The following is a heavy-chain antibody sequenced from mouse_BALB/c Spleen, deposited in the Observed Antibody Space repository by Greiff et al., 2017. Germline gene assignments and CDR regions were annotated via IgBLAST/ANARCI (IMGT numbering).Heavy chain of an antibody. CDR1: GFAFSGYW. CDR2: INPDSSTI. J-gene: IGHJ3*01. Sequence: EVKLQESGGGLVQPGGSLKLSCAASGFAFSGYWMSWVRQAPGKGLEWIGEINPDSSTINYTPSLKDKFIITRDNAKNTLYLQLSKVRSEDTAIYYCARPFYDGSLFAYWGQGTLVTVSA. V-gene: IGHV4-1*02. CDR3: ARPFYDGSLFAY. D-gene: IGHD2-3*01.